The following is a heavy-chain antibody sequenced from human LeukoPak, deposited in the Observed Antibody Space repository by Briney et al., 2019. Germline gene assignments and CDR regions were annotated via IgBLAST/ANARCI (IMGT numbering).Heavy chain of an antibody. V-gene: IGHV4-59*01. CDR3: AREGTTGWAF. D-gene: IGHD1-1*01. CDR2: IFYSGTT. J-gene: IGHJ4*02. Sequence: SETLSLTCSVSGGSINNFYWSWIRQSPGKGLEWIGYIFYSGTTKYNPSLKSRVTMSVDTSKNQFSLKLSSVTAADTAVYFCAREGTTGWAFWGQGTLVTVSS. CDR1: GGSINNFY.